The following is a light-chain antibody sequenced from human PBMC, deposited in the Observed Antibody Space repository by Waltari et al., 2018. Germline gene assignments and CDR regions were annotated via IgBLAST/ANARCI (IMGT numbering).Light chain of an antibody. Sequence: QSALTQPASVSGSPGQSITISCTGTSSDVGGYHFVSWYQQHPGKAPKLMIYEVNNTPSGVSNRCSGSKSGNTASLTISGLQAEDEADYFCSSYTISSTWEFGGGTNLTVL. V-gene: IGLV2-14*01. CDR2: EVN. CDR3: SSYTISSTWE. J-gene: IGLJ3*02. CDR1: SSDVGGYHF.